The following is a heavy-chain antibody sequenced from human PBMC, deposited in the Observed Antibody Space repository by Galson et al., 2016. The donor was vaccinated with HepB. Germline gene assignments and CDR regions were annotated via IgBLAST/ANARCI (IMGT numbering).Heavy chain of an antibody. CDR3: ARDYIMMTVTWGPDY. J-gene: IGHJ4*02. Sequence: SLRLSCAASGLAFQIYVMTWVRQAPGKGLEWVAVISYDGSYKFYADSVRGRFTISRDNSEDTVYLQMNSLRAEDTALYYCARDYIMMTVTWGPDYWGQGTLVSVSS. CDR1: GLAFQIYV. D-gene: IGHD4-17*01. V-gene: IGHV3-30*03. CDR2: ISYDGSYK.